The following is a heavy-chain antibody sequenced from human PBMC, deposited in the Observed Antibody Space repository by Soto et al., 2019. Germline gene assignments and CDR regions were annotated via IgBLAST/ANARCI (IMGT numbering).Heavy chain of an antibody. D-gene: IGHD1-26*01. CDR3: GKGLLAIVGTTLPRDAFNI. CDR1: GFSFTTYV. V-gene: IGHV3-30*18. J-gene: IGHJ3*02. CDR2: ISHDGSYK. Sequence: QVQLVESGGGVVQPGRSLRLFCAASGFSFTTYVMHWVRQAPGKGLEWVAVISHDGSYKYYGDAVKGRFTISRDTSKNAVDLEMNSLRPEDTAVYYCGKGLLAIVGTTLPRDAFNIWGQGTMVTVSS.